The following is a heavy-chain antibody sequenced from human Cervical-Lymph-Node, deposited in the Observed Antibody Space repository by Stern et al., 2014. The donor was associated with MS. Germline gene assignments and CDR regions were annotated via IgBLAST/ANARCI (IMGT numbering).Heavy chain of an antibody. CDR2: FDPEIGET. V-gene: IGHV1-24*01. J-gene: IGHJ4*02. D-gene: IGHD4-17*01. CDR1: GSTRSELS. Sequence: QVQLVQSGAEVKKPGASVKGSCKVSGSTRSELSVHWVRQAPGKGLEWMGGFDPEIGETIYAQNFEGRVTMTEDTSTDTAYMELSSLSSEDTAVYYCASVNDYGAYFDLWGQGTLVTVSS. CDR3: ASVNDYGAYFDL.